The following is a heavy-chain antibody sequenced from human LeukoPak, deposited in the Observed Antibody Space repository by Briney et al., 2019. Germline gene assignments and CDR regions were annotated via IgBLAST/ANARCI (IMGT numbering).Heavy chain of an antibody. CDR2: INHSGST. CDR3: ARQGSSGWYVD. J-gene: IGHJ4*02. D-gene: IGHD6-19*01. CDR1: GGSFSGYY. V-gene: IGHV4-34*01. Sequence: SETLSLTCAVYGGSFSGYYWSWIRQPPGKGLEWIGEINHSGSTNYNPSLKSRVTISVDTSKNQFSLKLSSVTAADTAVYYCARQGSSGWYVDWGQGTLVTVSS.